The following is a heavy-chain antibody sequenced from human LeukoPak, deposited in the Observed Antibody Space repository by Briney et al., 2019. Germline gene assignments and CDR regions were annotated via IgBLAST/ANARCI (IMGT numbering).Heavy chain of an antibody. CDR2: IYSTGST. CDR3: ARQIASAGTAGFDF. J-gene: IGHJ4*02. Sequence: SETLSLTCTVSGGSISSYYWSWIRQPAGEGLEWIGRIYSTGSTNYNPSLKSRVTMSVDTSKDQFSLRLRSVTAADTAVYYCARQIASAGTAGFDFWGQGALVTVSS. D-gene: IGHD6-13*01. V-gene: IGHV4-4*07. CDR1: GGSISSYY.